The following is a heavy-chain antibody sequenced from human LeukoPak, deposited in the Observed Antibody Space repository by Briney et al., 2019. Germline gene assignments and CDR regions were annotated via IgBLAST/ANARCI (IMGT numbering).Heavy chain of an antibody. CDR1: GYTFTGYY. CDR2: INPNSGGT. Sequence: GASVKVSCKASGYTFTGYYMHWVRQAPGQGLEWMGWINPNSGGTIYAQKFQGRVTMTEDTSTDAAYMELSSLRSEDTAVYYCATSKTLRGVIVFDYWGQGTLVTVSS. J-gene: IGHJ4*02. V-gene: IGHV1-2*02. D-gene: IGHD3-10*01. CDR3: ATSKTLRGVIVFDY.